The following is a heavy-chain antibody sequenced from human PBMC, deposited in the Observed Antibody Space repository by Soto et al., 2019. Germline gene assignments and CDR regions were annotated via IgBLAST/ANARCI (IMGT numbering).Heavy chain of an antibody. CDR1: GGTFSDYT. D-gene: IGHD6-6*01. J-gene: IGHJ6*02. CDR3: AAKKYRTSSTNDFYTYGMDI. Sequence: QVQLVQSGAEVKRPGSSVKVSCRASGGTFSDYTFSWVRQAPGEGLDWLGGIIPVLGSSQYADNFQARGTLSAYDATAPAFMDLSSLRSGDTAVDYCAAKKYRTSSTNDFYTYGMDIWGQGTTVTVSS. V-gene: IGHV1-69*01. CDR2: IIPVLGSS.